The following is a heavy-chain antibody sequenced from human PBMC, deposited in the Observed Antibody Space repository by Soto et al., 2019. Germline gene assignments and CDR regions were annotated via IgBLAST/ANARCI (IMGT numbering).Heavy chain of an antibody. CDR3: ARDRACSSTSCYSGYYYYGMDV. CDR1: GGTFSSYA. J-gene: IGHJ6*02. Sequence: SVKVSCKASGGTFSSYAISWVRQAPGQGLEWMGGIIPIFGTANYAQKFQGRVTITADESTSTAYMELSSLRSEDTAVYYCARDRACSSTSCYSGYYYYGMDVWGQGTTVTV. CDR2: IIPIFGTA. V-gene: IGHV1-69*13. D-gene: IGHD2-2*01.